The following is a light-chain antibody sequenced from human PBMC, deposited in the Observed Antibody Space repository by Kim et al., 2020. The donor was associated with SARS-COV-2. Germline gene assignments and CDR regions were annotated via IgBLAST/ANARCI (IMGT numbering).Light chain of an antibody. Sequence: LSPGERATLSCSASQSVSSSYLAWYQQKPGQAPRLLIYGASSRATGIPDRFSGSGSGTDFTLTISRLEPEDFAVYSCQQYGSSWTFGQGTKVDIK. CDR3: QQYGSSWT. CDR1: QSVSSSY. J-gene: IGKJ1*01. V-gene: IGKV3-20*01. CDR2: GAS.